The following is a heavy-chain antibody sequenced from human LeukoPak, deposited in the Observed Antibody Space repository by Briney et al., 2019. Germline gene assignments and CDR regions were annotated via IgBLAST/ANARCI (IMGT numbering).Heavy chain of an antibody. D-gene: IGHD2-2*01. V-gene: IGHV1-69*13. CDR2: IIPIFGTA. J-gene: IGHJ4*02. CDR3: ARGPPGYCSSTSCSDY. Sequence: ASVKVSCKASGYTFTSYAMNWVRQAPGQGLEWMGGIIPIFGTANYAQKFQGRVTITADESTSTAYMELSSLRSEDTAVYYCARGPPGYCSSTSCSDYWGQGTLVTVSS. CDR1: GYTFTSYA.